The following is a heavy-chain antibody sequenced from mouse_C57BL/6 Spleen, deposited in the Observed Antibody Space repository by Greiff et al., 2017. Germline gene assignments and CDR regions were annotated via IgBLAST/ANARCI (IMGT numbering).Heavy chain of an antibody. V-gene: IGHV1-15*01. CDR3: TIYPLRAMDY. J-gene: IGHJ4*01. Sequence: QVQLQQPGAELVKPGASVTLSCKASGYTFTDYEMHWVKQTPVHGLEWIGAIDHETGGTAYNQKFKGKAILTADKSFRTAYMELRSLTSEDSAVFYCTIYPLRAMDYWGQGTSVTVSS. D-gene: IGHD2-1*01. CDR2: IDHETGGT. CDR1: GYTFTDYE.